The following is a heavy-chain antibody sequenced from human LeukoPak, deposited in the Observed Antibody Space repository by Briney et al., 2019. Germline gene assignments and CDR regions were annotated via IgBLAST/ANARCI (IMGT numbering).Heavy chain of an antibody. CDR2: ITGSGGNT. Sequence: GGSLRLSCAASGLTFGNYAMTWVRQAPGKGLVWVSSITGSGGNTYYSDSVKGRFTISRDNSKNTMYLQMSRLSAEDTAVYYCATLMRGPIGYIGYGGEDYWGQGTLVTVSS. CDR1: GLTFGNYA. D-gene: IGHD5-12*01. V-gene: IGHV3-23*01. CDR3: ATLMRGPIGYIGYGGEDY. J-gene: IGHJ4*02.